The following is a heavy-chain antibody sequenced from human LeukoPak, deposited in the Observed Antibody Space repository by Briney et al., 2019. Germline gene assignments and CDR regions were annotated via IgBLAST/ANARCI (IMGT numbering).Heavy chain of an antibody. D-gene: IGHD1-1*01. CDR1: GHTFTNYP. CDR2: IFPGAGVT. Sequence: SGNVSCNASGHTFTNYPNHWVRRAPGQGIEWMGVIFPGAGVTEYAQKLQRRVTVTRDTSTRPVYIELSTLRSDDTAMYYCARERHDSPGFDFWGQGTMVSVSS. V-gene: IGHV1-46*04. J-gene: IGHJ3*01. CDR3: ARERHDSPGFDF.